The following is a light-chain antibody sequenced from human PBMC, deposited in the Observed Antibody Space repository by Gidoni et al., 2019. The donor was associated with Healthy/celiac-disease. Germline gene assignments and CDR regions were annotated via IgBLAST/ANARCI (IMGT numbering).Light chain of an antibody. Sequence: DIVMTQYPDSLAVSLGERATINCKSSQSVLYSSNNKNYLAWYQQKPGQPPKLLIYWASTRESGVPYRFSGSGSGTDFTLTISSLQAEDVAVYYCQQYYSTPLTFXGXTKVEIK. V-gene: IGKV4-1*01. CDR2: WAS. CDR3: QQYYSTPLT. CDR1: QSVLYSSNNKNY. J-gene: IGKJ4*01.